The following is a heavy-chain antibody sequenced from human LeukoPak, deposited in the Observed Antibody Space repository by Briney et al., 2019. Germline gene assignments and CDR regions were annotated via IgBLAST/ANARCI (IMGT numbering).Heavy chain of an antibody. D-gene: IGHD6-13*01. CDR2: ISYDGSNK. J-gene: IGHJ4*02. Sequence: PGRSLRLSCAASGFTFSSYAMHWVRQAPGKGLEWVAVISYDGSNKYYADSVKGRFTISRDNSKNTLYLQMNSLRAEDTAVYYCARESPESCSSSADYWGQGTLVTVSS. CDR3: ARESPESCSSSADY. CDR1: GFTFSSYA. V-gene: IGHV3-30-3*01.